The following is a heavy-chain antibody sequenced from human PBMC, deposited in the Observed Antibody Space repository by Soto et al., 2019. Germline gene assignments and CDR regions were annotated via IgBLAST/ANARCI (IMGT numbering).Heavy chain of an antibody. CDR3: VRDSSGYDFDY. CDR1: GFTFSSYS. J-gene: IGHJ4*02. D-gene: IGHD3-22*01. V-gene: IGHV3-21*01. Sequence: EVQLVESGGGLVKPGGSLRLSCAASGFTFSSYSMNWVRQTPGKGLEWVSSISSSSSYIYYADSVKGRFTISRDNAKDSLYLQMNSLRAEDTAVYYCVRDSSGYDFDYLGQGTLVTVSS. CDR2: ISSSSSYI.